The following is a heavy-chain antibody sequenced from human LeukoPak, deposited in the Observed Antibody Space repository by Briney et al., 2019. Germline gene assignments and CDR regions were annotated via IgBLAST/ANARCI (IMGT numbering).Heavy chain of an antibody. Sequence: GGSLRLSCAASGFTFSSYWMSWVRQAPGKGLEWVANIKQDGSEKYYVDSVKGRFTISRDNSKNTLYLQMNSLRAEDTAVYYCARAWDSGLDSSGYSLASGAFDIWGQGTMVTVSS. CDR3: ARAWDSGLDSSGYSLASGAFDI. J-gene: IGHJ3*02. D-gene: IGHD3-22*01. CDR1: GFTFSSYW. V-gene: IGHV3-7*01. CDR2: IKQDGSEK.